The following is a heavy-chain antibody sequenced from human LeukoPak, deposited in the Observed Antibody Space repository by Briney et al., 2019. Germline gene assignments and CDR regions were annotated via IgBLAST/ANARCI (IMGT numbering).Heavy chain of an antibody. Sequence: GGSLRLSCAASGFTFGNSWMSWVRQAPGKGLEWVANIKQDGSEKYYVDSVKGRFTISRDNAKNSLYLQMNSLRADDTAVYYCARANYWGQGTLVTVSS. CDR1: GFTFGNSW. CDR2: IKQDGSEK. J-gene: IGHJ4*02. V-gene: IGHV3-7*01. CDR3: ARANY.